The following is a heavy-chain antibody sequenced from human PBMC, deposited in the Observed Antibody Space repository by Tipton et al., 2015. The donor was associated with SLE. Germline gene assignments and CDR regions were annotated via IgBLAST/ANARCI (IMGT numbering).Heavy chain of an antibody. J-gene: IGHJ3*02. V-gene: IGHV4-39*01. CDR1: GGSISSSSYY. D-gene: IGHD3-22*01. CDR3: ARYHRAYYYDSSGPDAFDI. CDR2: IYYSGST. Sequence: GLVKPSETLSLTCTVSGGSISSSSYYWGWIRQPPGKGLEWIGSIYYSGSTYYNPSLKSRVTISVDTSKNQFSLKLSSVTAADTAVYYCARYHRAYYYDSSGPDAFDIWGQGTMVTVSS.